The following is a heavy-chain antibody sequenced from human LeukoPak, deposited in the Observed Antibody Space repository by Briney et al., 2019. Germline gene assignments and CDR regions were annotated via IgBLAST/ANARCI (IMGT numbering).Heavy chain of an antibody. CDR3: ARIFYSSGWYYSFDY. CDR1: GYTFTGYY. CDR2: INPNSGGT. Sequence: ASVKVSCKASGYTFTGYYMHWVRQAPGQGLEWMGWINPNSGGTNYAQKFQGRVTMTRGTSISTAYMELSRLRSDDTAVYYCARIFYSSGWYYSFDYWGQGTLVTVSS. V-gene: IGHV1-2*02. D-gene: IGHD6-19*01. J-gene: IGHJ4*02.